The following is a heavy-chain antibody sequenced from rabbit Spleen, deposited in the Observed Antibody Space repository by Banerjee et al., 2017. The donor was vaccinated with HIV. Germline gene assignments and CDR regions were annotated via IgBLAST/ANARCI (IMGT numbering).Heavy chain of an antibody. CDR1: GFSFSVDYF. CDR3: ARDLVGVIGWNFYL. D-gene: IGHD1-1*01. V-gene: IGHV1S40*01. Sequence: QSLEESGGGLVKPEGSLTLTCTASGFSFSVDYFPCWVRQAPGKGLEWIACINVITGKAVYASWAKGRFTISKTSSTTVTLQMTSLTAADRATYFCARDLVGVIGWNFYLWGPGTLVTVS. J-gene: IGHJ4*01. CDR2: INVITGKA.